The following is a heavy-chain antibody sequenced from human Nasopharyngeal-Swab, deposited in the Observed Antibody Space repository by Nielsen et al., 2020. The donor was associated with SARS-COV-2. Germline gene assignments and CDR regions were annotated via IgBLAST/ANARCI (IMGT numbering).Heavy chain of an antibody. CDR2: IIPIFGTA. Sequence: SVKVSCKASGGTFSSYAISWVRQAPGQGLEWMGGIIPIFGTANYAQKFQGRVTITADESTSTAYMELSSLRSDDTAVYYCARGFYGSFYYYYGMDVWGQGTTVTVSS. D-gene: IGHD2/OR15-2a*01. J-gene: IGHJ6*02. V-gene: IGHV1-69*13. CDR1: GGTFSSYA. CDR3: ARGFYGSFYYYYGMDV.